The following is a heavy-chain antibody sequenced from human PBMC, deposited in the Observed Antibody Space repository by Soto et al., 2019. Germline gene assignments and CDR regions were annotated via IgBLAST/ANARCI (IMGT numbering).Heavy chain of an antibody. J-gene: IGHJ4*02. CDR1: GITFEDYA. Sequence: EVQLVESGGGLVRPGGSLRLSCAASGITFEDYAMHWVRQTPGKGLAWVSGISWTSGSIQYGDSVKGRFTISRDNAKNSLYLQMDSLRPGDTAFYYCAKDMSGSLSGVLDYWGQGTLVTVAS. D-gene: IGHD1-26*01. CDR3: AKDMSGSLSGVLDY. CDR2: ISWTSGSI. V-gene: IGHV3-9*01.